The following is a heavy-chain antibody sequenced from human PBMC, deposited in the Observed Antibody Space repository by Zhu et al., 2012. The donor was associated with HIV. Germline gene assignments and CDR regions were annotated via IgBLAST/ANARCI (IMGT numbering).Heavy chain of an antibody. CDR3: ARRMITFGGVIVNWFDP. CDR1: GGSISSTSYY. D-gene: IGHD3-16*02. Sequence: QVQLQESGPGLVKASETLSLTCTVSGGSISSTSYYWDWIRQPPGKGWNGLGVSIIVRTPTTIRPSRVRVTVSVDTSKNQFSLKLSSVTAADTAVYYCARRMITFGGVIVNWFDPWGQGTLVTV. V-gene: IGHV4-39*01. CDR2: SIIVRTP. J-gene: IGHJ5*02.